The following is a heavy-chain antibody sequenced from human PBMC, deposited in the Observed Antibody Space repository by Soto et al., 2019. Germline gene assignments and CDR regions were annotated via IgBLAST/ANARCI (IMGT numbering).Heavy chain of an antibody. CDR3: ARGVSSIAARPLGY. Sequence: GGSLRLSCAASGFTFSSYSMNWVRQAPGKGLEWVSSISSSSSYIYYADSVKGRFTISRDNAKNSLYLQMNSLGAEDTAVYYCARGVSSIAARPLGYWGQGTLVTVSS. J-gene: IGHJ4*02. CDR2: ISSSSSYI. V-gene: IGHV3-21*01. D-gene: IGHD6-6*01. CDR1: GFTFSSYS.